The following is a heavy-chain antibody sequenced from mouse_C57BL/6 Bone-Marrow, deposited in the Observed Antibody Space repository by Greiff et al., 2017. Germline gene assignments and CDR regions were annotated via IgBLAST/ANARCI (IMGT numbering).Heavy chain of an antibody. Sequence: LVESGAELVRPGTSVKVSCKASGYAFTNYLIEWVKQRPGQGLEWIGVINPGSGGTNYNEKFKGKATLTADKSSSTAYMQLSSLTSEDSAVYFCARKYYYAMDYWGQGTSVTVSS. CDR2: INPGSGGT. CDR3: ARKYYYAMDY. V-gene: IGHV1-54*01. CDR1: GYAFTNYL. J-gene: IGHJ4*01.